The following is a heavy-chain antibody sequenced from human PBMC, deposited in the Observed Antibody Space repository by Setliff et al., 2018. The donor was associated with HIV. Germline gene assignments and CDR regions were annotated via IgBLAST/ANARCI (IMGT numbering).Heavy chain of an antibody. CDR3: ARQPRGYSYGDGVYFDY. CDR1: GYSFTNYW. Sequence: GESLKISCQGSGYSFTNYWINWVRQMPGKGLEWMGRIDPSDFYIKYSPSFQGHVTISADRSITTAYLQWSSLRASDTATYYCARQPRGYSYGDGVYFDYWGQGTLVTVSS. CDR2: IDPSDFYI. D-gene: IGHD5-18*01. V-gene: IGHV5-10-1*01. J-gene: IGHJ4*02.